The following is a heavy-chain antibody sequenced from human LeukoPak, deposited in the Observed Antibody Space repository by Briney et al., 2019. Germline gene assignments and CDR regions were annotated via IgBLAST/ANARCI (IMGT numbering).Heavy chain of an antibody. CDR2: ISSSSSYI. CDR1: GFTFSSYS. Sequence: PGGSLRLSCAASGFTFSSYSMNWVRQAPGKGLEWVSSISSSSSYIYYADSVKGRFTISRDNAKNSLYLQMNSLRAEDTAVYYCARDSFTEDYGSGMGYWGQGTLVTVSS. CDR3: ARDSFTEDYGSGMGY. D-gene: IGHD3-10*01. J-gene: IGHJ4*02. V-gene: IGHV3-21*01.